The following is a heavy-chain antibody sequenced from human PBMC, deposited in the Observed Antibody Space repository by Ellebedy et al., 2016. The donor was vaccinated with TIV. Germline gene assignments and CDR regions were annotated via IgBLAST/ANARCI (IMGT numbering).Heavy chain of an antibody. CDR1: GFTFSSYA. D-gene: IGHD2-15*01. Sequence: GESLKISCAASGFTFSSYAMHWVRQAPGKGLEWVAVIFYDGSNKGRFTISRDNSKSTLYMQMNSLRAEDTAVYYCARDLGVGSGGSYDTGFMDVWGQGTTVTVSS. V-gene: IGHV3-30*01. CDR2: IFYDGSN. J-gene: IGHJ6*02. CDR3: ARDLGVGSGGSYDTGFMDV.